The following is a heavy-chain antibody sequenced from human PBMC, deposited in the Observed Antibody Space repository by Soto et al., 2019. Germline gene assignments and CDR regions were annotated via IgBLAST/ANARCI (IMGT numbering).Heavy chain of an antibody. CDR3: ASIGSSGFNWYDP. J-gene: IGHJ5*02. CDR1: GGTFSSYA. D-gene: IGHD6-19*01. V-gene: IGHV1-69*13. CDR2: IIPIFGTA. Sequence: SVKVSCKASGGTFSSYAISWVRQAPGQGLEWMGGIIPIFGTANYAQKFQGRVTITADESTSTAYMELSSLRSEDTAVYYCASIGSSGFNWYDPWGQGTLVTVSS.